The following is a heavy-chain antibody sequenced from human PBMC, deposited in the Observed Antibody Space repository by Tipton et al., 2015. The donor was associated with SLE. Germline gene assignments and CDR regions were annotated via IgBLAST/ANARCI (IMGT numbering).Heavy chain of an antibody. J-gene: IGHJ4*02. CDR3: AGGTGAYFDH. Sequence: SLRLSCAASGVTYSGYAMHWVRQAPGKGLERVAFIRADGSNKDYADSVKGRFTISRDNSKNTLYLQMNRLRVEDTAVYYCAGGTGAYFDHWGQGTLVTVSS. V-gene: IGHV3-30*02. CDR1: GVTYSGYA. D-gene: IGHD3-16*01. CDR2: IRADGSNK.